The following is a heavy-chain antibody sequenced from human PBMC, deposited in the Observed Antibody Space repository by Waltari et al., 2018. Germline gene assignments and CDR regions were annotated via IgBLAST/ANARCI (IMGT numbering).Heavy chain of an antibody. D-gene: IGHD3-3*01. CDR3: ARARNDFWSGYYRPYYYYYMDV. J-gene: IGHJ6*03. Sequence: STNYNPSLKSRVTISVDTSKNQFSLKLSSVTAADTAVYYCARARNDFWSGYYRPYYYYYMDVWGKGTTVTVSS. CDR2: ST. V-gene: IGHV4-59*01.